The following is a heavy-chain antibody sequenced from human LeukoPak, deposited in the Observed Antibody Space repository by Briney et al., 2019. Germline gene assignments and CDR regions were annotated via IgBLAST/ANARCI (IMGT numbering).Heavy chain of an antibody. Sequence: GGSLRLSCAASGFSISTYWMTWVRQAPGKGLEWVANIKQDGSEEYYVDPVKGRFTVSRDNAKNSLYLQMNSLRAEDTAVYYCASWVGRDYWGQGTLVSVSS. V-gene: IGHV3-7*01. J-gene: IGHJ4*02. CDR3: ASWVGRDY. CDR2: IKQDGSEE. D-gene: IGHD2-15*01. CDR1: GFSISTYW.